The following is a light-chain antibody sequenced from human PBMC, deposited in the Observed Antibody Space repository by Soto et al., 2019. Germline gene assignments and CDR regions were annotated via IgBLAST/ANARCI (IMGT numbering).Light chain of an antibody. J-gene: IGKJ1*01. CDR3: LQGYNYPRT. V-gene: IGKV1-6*01. CDR2: AAS. Sequence: AIQMTQSPSSLSASVGDRVNITCRASQGIRNVLGWFQQKPGQAPKLLINAASNLQSGVPSRFSGSGSGTDFTLTISSLQPEDFPTYYCLQGYNYPRTFGQGTKVEIK. CDR1: QGIRNV.